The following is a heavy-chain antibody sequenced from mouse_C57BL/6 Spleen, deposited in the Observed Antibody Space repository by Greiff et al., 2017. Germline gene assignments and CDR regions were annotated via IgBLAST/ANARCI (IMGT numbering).Heavy chain of an antibody. Sequence: VQGVESGAELVRPGASVTLSCKASGYTFTDYEMHWVKQTPVHGLEWIGAIDPETGGTAYNQKFKGKAILTADKSSSTAYMELRSLTSEDSAVYYCTRERSDGYYGGYWGQGTTLTVSS. J-gene: IGHJ2*01. CDR2: IDPETGGT. V-gene: IGHV1-15*01. D-gene: IGHD2-3*01. CDR1: GYTFTDYE. CDR3: TRERSDGYYGGY.